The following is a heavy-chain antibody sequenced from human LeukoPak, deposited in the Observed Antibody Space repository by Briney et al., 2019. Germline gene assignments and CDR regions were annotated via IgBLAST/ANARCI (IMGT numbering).Heavy chain of an antibody. CDR3: ARSILIVPNTSYYYYYMDV. V-gene: IGHV1-3*01. Sequence: VASVKLSCKASGYTFTGHALHWVRQTPGEGLEWMAWINCATGKTEYSQNFEARVTVTRDTSASTVYTELSGLRSEDTAVYYCARSILIVPNTSYYYYYMDVWGQGTTVIVSS. CDR2: INCATGKT. J-gene: IGHJ6*02. CDR1: GYTFTGHA. D-gene: IGHD2/OR15-2a*01.